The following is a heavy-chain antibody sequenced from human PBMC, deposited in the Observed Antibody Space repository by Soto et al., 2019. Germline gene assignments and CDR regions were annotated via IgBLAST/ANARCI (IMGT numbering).Heavy chain of an antibody. Sequence: GASVKDSFKASGYAFPSLGITWVRQAPGQGLEWMGWISAYNGNTNYAQKLQDRVTMTTDTSTRTAYMELRSLRSDDTAVYYCGRAVGYSSDSRGWLDPWGQGTLVTVSS. CDR1: GYAFPSLG. CDR3: GRAVGYSSDSRGWLDP. CDR2: ISAYNGNT. D-gene: IGHD6-19*01. J-gene: IGHJ5*02. V-gene: IGHV1-18*01.